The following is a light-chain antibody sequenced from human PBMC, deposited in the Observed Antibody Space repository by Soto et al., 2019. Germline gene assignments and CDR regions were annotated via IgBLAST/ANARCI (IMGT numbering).Light chain of an antibody. V-gene: IGLV1-44*01. CDR3: AAWDDSLNGWV. CDR2: SND. Sequence: QSVLTQPPSASGTPGQRVTISCSGSSSNIGSSTVNWYQQPPGTAPKLLIYSNDQRPSGVPDRFSGSESGTSASLAISGLQSEDEADYYCAAWDDSLNGWVFGGGTKLTVL. CDR1: SSNIGSST. J-gene: IGLJ3*02.